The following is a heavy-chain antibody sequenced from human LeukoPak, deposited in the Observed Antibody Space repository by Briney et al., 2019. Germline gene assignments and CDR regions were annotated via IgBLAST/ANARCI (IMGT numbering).Heavy chain of an antibody. CDR2: IYYSGST. CDR3: ARDRLTYYFDY. J-gene: IGHJ4*02. V-gene: IGHV4-59*01. CDR1: GGSISSYY. D-gene: IGHD3-16*01. Sequence: SETLSLTCTVSGGSISSYYWSWIRQPPGKGLEWTGYIYYSGSTNYNPSLKSRVTISVDTSKNQFSLKLSSVTAADTAVYYCARDRLTYYFDYWGQGTLVTVSS.